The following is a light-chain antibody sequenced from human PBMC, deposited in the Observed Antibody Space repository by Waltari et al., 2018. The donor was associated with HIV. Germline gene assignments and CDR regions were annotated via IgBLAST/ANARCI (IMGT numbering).Light chain of an antibody. CDR3: HQSKTFPWT. J-gene: IGKJ1*01. CDR2: YAS. V-gene: IGKV6-21*01. CDR1: QKIGRN. Sequence: EIVLTQSPDFQSVSLGDTLTISCRASQKIGRNLHWYQQKPNQSPKLLIKYASQSFSGVPSRFSGIGSGTDFTLTIDSLETEDVATYYCHQSKTFPWTFGQGTNVEI.